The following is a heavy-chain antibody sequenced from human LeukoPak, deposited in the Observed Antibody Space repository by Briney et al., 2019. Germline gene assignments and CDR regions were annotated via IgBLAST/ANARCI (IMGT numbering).Heavy chain of an antibody. D-gene: IGHD6-19*01. J-gene: IGHJ4*02. CDR3: ARDSSGWLDY. V-gene: IGHV3-48*04. CDR1: GFTFSTRS. CDR2: ISSSSDII. Sequence: GGSLRLSCAASGFTFSTRSMNWVRQAPGKGLEWVSYISSSSDIIHYADSVKGRFTISRDNAKNSLYLQMNSLRAEDTAVYYCARDSSGWLDYWGQGTLVTVSS.